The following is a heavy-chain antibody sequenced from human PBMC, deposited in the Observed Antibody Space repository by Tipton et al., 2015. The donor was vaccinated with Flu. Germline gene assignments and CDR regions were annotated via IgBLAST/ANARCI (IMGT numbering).Heavy chain of an antibody. D-gene: IGHD3-10*01. J-gene: IGHJ2*01. Sequence: VQLVQSGGGLVKPGGSLRLSCAASGFAFSSYSMNWVRQAPGKGLEWVSSISSSSSYICYADSVKGRFTISRDNAKNSLYLQMNSLRAEDTAVYYCARDYYGSGSYYSYFDLWGRGTLVTVSS. CDR1: GFAFSSYS. V-gene: IGHV3-21*01. CDR2: ISSSSSYI. CDR3: ARDYYGSGSYYSYFDL.